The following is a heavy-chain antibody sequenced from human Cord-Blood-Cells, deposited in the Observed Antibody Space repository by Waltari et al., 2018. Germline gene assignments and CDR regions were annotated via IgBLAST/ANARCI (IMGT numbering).Heavy chain of an antibody. J-gene: IGHJ4*02. CDR3: ARGLLWFGESQEGY. D-gene: IGHD3-10*01. Sequence: QVQLVQSGAEVKKPGASVKVSCKASGYTFTSYDINWVRQATGQGLEWMGWMNPNSGNTGYAQKFQGRVTMTRNNSISTAYMELNSLRSEDTAVYYCARGLLWFGESQEGYWGQGTLVTVSS. CDR1: GYTFTSYD. V-gene: IGHV1-8*01. CDR2: MNPNSGNT.